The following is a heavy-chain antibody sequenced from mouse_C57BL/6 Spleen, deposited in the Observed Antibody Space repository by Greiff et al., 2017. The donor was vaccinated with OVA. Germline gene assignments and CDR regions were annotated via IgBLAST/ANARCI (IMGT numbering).Heavy chain of an antibody. J-gene: IGHJ4*01. D-gene: IGHD1-1*01. CDR3: ARSGDYYGSSDYAMDY. V-gene: IGHV1-55*01. CDR2: IYPGSGST. Sequence: VQLQQPGAELVKPGASVKMSCKASGYTFTSYWITWVKQRPGQGLEWIGDIYPGSGSTNYNEKFKSKATLTVDTSSSTAYMQLSSLTSEDSAVYYCARSGDYYGSSDYAMDYWGQGTSVTVSS. CDR1: GYTFTSYW.